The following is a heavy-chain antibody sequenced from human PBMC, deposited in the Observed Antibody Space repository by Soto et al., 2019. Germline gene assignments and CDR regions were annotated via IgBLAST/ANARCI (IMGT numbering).Heavy chain of an antibody. Sequence: SETLSLTCTLSGDSISSYYLSWIRQPAGKGLEWIGRIFTSGRTHYNPSLKSRVTMSVDTAKNQLSLKLTSVTAADTAVYFCAGDQGYYYSGMDVWGQGTTVTVSS. J-gene: IGHJ6*02. CDR3: AGDQGYYYSGMDV. CDR2: IFTSGRT. CDR1: GDSISSYY. V-gene: IGHV4-4*07.